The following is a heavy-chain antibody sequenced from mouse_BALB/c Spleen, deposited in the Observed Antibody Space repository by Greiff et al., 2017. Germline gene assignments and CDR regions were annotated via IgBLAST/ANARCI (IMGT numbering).Heavy chain of an antibody. CDR1: GYTFTSYW. CDR3: TRRGSSHGGNYAMDY. Sequence: QVQLQQPGAELVRPGASVKLSCKASGYTFTSYWINWVKQRPGQGLEWIGNIYPSDSYTNYNQKFKDKATLTVAKSSSTAYMQLSSPTTEASAVYYGTRRGSSHGGNYAMDYWGQGTSVTVSS. D-gene: IGHD1-1*01. J-gene: IGHJ4*01. V-gene: IGHV1-69*02. CDR2: IYPSDSYT.